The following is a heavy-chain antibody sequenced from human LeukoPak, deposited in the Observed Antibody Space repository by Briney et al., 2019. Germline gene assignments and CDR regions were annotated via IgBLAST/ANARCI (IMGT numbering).Heavy chain of an antibody. Sequence: AGGSLRLFCAASGFTFSSYGMHWVRQAPGKGLEGVAVIWYDGSNKYYADSVKGRFTISRDNSKNTLYLQMNSLGAEDTAVYYCAKDPGYSSSSDGYWGQGTLVTVSS. CDR3: AKDPGYSSSSDGY. J-gene: IGHJ4*02. D-gene: IGHD6-6*01. V-gene: IGHV3-33*06. CDR2: IWYDGSNK. CDR1: GFTFSSYG.